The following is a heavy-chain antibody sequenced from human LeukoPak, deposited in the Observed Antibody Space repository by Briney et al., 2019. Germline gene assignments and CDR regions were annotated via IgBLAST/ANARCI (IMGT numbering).Heavy chain of an antibody. CDR3: ARSGVATIHD. CDR2: IYSGGST. V-gene: IGHV3-53*01. D-gene: IGHD5-24*01. CDR1: GFTVSGNY. Sequence: PGGSLRLSCAAYGFTVSGNYMSWVRQAPGKGLEWVSLIYSGGSTYYADSVKDRFTISRDNSKNTLYLQMNSLRAEDTAVYYCARSGVATIHDWGQRTLVTVSS. J-gene: IGHJ4*02.